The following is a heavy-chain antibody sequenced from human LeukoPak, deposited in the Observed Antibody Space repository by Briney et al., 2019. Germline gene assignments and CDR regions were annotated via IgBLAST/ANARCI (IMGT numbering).Heavy chain of an antibody. V-gene: IGHV4-34*01. D-gene: IGHD4-17*01. CDR3: ASGRGYGDYANFDY. J-gene: IGHJ4*02. CDR2: INHSGST. CDR1: GGSFSGYY. Sequence: SETLSLTCAVYGGSFSGYYWSWIRPPPGKGLEWIGEINHSGSTNYNPSLKSRVTISVDTSKNQSSLKLSSVTAADTAVYYCASGRGYGDYANFDYWGQGTLVTVSS.